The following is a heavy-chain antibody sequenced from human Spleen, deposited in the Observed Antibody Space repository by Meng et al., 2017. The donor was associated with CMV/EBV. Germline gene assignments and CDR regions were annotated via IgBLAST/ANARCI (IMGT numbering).Heavy chain of an antibody. D-gene: IGHD4-17*01. CDR1: GYKFTSYW. V-gene: IGHV5-51*01. CDR3: ARNGADEDYWFDP. CDR2: IYPGDSDV. J-gene: IGHJ5*02. Sequence: KVSCKGSGYKFTSYWIGWVRQMPGKGLEWMGIIYPGDSDVRYSPSFQGQVYISADESISTAYLQWYSLKASDTAIYYCARNGADEDYWFDPWGQGTLVTVSS.